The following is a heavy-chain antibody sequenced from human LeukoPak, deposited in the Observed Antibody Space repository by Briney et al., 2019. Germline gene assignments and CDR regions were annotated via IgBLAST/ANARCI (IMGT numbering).Heavy chain of an antibody. CDR2: ISNSGNT. Sequence: SETLSLTCTVSGGSFSSGGYYWTWIRQHPGEGLEWIGYISNSGNTYYNPPLKSRVAISVDTSENQFSLKLSSVTAADTAVYYCARDRGRDYFDYWGQGTLVTVSS. V-gene: IGHV4-31*03. CDR1: GGSFSSGGYY. CDR3: ARDRGRDYFDY. J-gene: IGHJ4*02.